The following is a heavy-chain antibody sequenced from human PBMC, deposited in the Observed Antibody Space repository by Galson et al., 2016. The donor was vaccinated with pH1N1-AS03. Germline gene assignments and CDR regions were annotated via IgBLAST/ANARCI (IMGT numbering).Heavy chain of an antibody. V-gene: IGHV4-59*01. CDR2: ICYTGST. Sequence: ETLSLTCTVSGGSISTYDWSWVRQPPGKGPEWIGNICYTGSTNYNPSLRSRVSISVDTSKNQFSLNMTSVTAADTAVYYCARALRIEAASLYYFEYWGQGTLVAVSS. CDR3: ARALRIEAASLYYFEY. CDR1: GGSISTYD. J-gene: IGHJ4*02. D-gene: IGHD6-13*01.